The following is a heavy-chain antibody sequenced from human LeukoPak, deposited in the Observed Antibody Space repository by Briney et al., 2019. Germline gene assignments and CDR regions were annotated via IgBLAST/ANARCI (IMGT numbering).Heavy chain of an antibody. Sequence: SVKVSCTVSGGSFRGYGFTWVRPAPGQGLEWMGGISPVFGTATYAQKFKGRVTLTTDESTSTAYMEVSSLRHEDTAIYYCAAEAVHDSGGYYPSLDYWGQGTLVTVSS. CDR1: GGSFRGYG. CDR2: ISPVFGTA. V-gene: IGHV1-69*05. CDR3: AAEAVHDSGGYYPSLDY. J-gene: IGHJ4*02. D-gene: IGHD3-22*01.